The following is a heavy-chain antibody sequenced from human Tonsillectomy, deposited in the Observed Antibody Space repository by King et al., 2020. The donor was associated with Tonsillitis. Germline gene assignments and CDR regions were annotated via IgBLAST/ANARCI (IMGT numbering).Heavy chain of an antibody. CDR2: ISGSGGST. D-gene: IGHD6-19*01. Sequence: VQLVESGGDLVQPGGSLRLSCAASGLTFSSYAMSWVRQAPGKGLEWVSTISGSGGSTYYADSVKGRFTISRDNSKNTLYLQMNSLRAEDTAVYYCATGAPGIAVAGSGAFDYWGQGTLVTVSS. J-gene: IGHJ4*02. CDR1: GLTFSSYA. V-gene: IGHV3-23*04. CDR3: ATGAPGIAVAGSGAFDY.